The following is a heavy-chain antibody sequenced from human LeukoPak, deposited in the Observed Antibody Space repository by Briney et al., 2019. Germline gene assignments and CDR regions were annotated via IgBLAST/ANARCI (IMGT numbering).Heavy chain of an antibody. D-gene: IGHD3-10*02. Sequence: PSETLSLTCAVYGGSFSGYYWSWIRQPPGKGLEWIGEINHSGSTNYNPSLKSRVTISVDTSKNQFSLKLSSVTAADTAVYYCARGVFKSIDPWGQGTLVTVSS. J-gene: IGHJ5*02. CDR2: INHSGST. V-gene: IGHV4-34*01. CDR1: GGSFSGYY. CDR3: ARGVFKSIDP.